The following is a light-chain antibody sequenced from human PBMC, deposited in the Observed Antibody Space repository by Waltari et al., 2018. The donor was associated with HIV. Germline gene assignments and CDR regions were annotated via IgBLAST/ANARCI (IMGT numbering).Light chain of an antibody. V-gene: IGLV6-57*01. CDR3: RSYDNTDVV. CDR1: SGSIATNY. J-gene: IGLJ2*01. Sequence: NFILTQPHSVSESLGKTVTIPYTSSSGSIATNYVQWYQLRPGTSPTTVIYEDNQRPSAVPARFSGAINSSSKSASLTISGLKTEDEADYYCRSYDNTDVVFGGGTELTVL. CDR2: EDN.